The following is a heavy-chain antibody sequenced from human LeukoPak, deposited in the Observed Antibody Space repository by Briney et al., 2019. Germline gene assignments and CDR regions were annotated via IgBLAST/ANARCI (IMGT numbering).Heavy chain of an antibody. CDR3: AKDRIQTIIRIFDS. CDR1: GFTFSSYW. D-gene: IGHD3-22*01. CDR2: ILNDGKNK. V-gene: IGHV3-30*18. Sequence: GGSLRLSCAASGFTFSSYWMSWVRQAPGKGLEWVAVILNDGKNKYYADSVKGRFTISRDNSKNTLYLQMNSLRAEDTAVYYCAKDRIQTIIRIFDSWGQGTLVTVSS. J-gene: IGHJ4*02.